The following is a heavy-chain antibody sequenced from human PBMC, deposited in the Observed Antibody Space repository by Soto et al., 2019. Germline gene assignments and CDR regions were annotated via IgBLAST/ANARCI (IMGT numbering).Heavy chain of an antibody. CDR1: GGSISSYY. CDR2: IYTSGST. J-gene: IGHJ6*02. Sequence: SETLSLTCTVSGGSISSYYWSWIRQPAGKGLEWIGRIYTSGSTNYNPSLKSRVTMSLVTSKNQFSLKLTSVTAADTALYYCARGNCSSPNCYSFSGYYGMDVWGQGTTVTVSS. V-gene: IGHV4-4*07. D-gene: IGHD2-2*01. CDR3: ARGNCSSPNCYSFSGYYGMDV.